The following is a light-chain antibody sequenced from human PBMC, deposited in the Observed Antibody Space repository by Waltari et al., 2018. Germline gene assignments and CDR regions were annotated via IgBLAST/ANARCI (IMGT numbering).Light chain of an antibody. CDR3: SSYAGSNNYVA. V-gene: IGLV2-8*01. CDR1: SSDVGVYDY. CDR2: EVS. Sequence: QSALTQPPSASGSPGQSVTISCTGTSSDVGVYDYVSWYQQHPGKAPQHMIYEVSKRPPGVPDRVSGSKAGNTASLTVSGLQGEDEADYYCSSYAGSNNYVAFGGGTKLTVL. J-gene: IGLJ2*01.